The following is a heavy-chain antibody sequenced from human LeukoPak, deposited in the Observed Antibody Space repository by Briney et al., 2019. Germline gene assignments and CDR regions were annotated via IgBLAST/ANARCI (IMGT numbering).Heavy chain of an antibody. J-gene: IGHJ4*02. D-gene: IGHD1-26*01. V-gene: IGHV3-74*01. CDR1: GFTFRTYW. CDR3: GRDLGGRSGY. Sequence: GALRLSCAVSGFTFRTYWMHWVRQVPGEGLVWVSRINEDGSITNYADSVKGRFSISRDNAKNTLYLQMNSLRAEDTAVYYCGRDLGGRSGYWGQGTLVTVSS. CDR2: INEDGSIT.